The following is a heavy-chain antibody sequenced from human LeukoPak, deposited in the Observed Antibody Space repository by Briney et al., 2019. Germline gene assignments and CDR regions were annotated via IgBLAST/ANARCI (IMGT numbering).Heavy chain of an antibody. CDR3: ARETHYDSSGYHNDY. CDR2: ISSSSSYI. Sequence: GGSLRLSCAASGFTFNTYNMNWVRQAPGKGLEWVSSISSSSSYIYYADSVKGRFTISRDNAKNSLYLQMNSLRAEDTAVYYCARETHYDSSGYHNDYWGQGTLVTVSS. V-gene: IGHV3-21*01. D-gene: IGHD3-22*01. J-gene: IGHJ4*02. CDR1: GFTFNTYN.